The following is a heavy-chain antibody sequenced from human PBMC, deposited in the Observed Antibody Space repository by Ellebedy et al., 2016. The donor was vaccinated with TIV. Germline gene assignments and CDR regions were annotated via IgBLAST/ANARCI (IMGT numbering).Heavy chain of an antibody. CDR2: FYIGGTT. CDR1: GALITRYY. J-gene: IGHJ4*02. D-gene: IGHD3/OR15-3a*01. Sequence: MPSETLSLTCTVSGALITRYYWSWVRQPAGKRLEFIGRFYIGGTTSYNPPLKSRVTMSEGRSRNHFSLKLISVTDADTAVYYCAGDSGWSSRAKGYEFWGQGIPVTVSS. CDR3: AGDSGWSSRAKGYEF. V-gene: IGHV4-4*07.